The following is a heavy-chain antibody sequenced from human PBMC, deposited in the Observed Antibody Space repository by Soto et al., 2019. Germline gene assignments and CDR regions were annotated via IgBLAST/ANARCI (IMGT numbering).Heavy chain of an antibody. D-gene: IGHD6-13*01. J-gene: IGHJ4*02. CDR2: IWYDGSNK. CDR3: ARDCWSSTPRHFDY. V-gene: IGHV3-33*01. Sequence: QVQLVESGGGVVQPGRSLRLSCAASGFTFSSYGMHWVRQAPGKGLEWVAVIWYDGSNKYYADSVKGRFTISRDNSKNTLYLQMNSLRAEDTAVYYCARDCWSSTPRHFDYWGQGTLVTVSS. CDR1: GFTFSSYG.